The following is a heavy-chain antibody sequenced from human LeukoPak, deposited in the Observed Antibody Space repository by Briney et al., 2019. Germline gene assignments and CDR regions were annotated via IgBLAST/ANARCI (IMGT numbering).Heavy chain of an antibody. CDR3: ARVRSGYCSSTSCPEWFDP. V-gene: IGHV4-59*12. D-gene: IGHD2-2*01. J-gene: IGHJ5*02. CDR1: GGSISSYY. CDR2: IYYSGST. Sequence: PSETLSLTCTVSGGSISSYYWSWIRQPPGKGLEWIGYIYYSGSTYYNPSLKSRVTISVDTSKNQFSLKLSSVTAADTAVHYCARVRSGYCSSTSCPEWFDPWGQGTLVTVSS.